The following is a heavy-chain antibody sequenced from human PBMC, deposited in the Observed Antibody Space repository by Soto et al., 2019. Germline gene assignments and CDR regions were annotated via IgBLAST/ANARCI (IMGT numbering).Heavy chain of an antibody. Sequence: GGSLRLSCAASGFTFSSYGMHWVRQAPGKGLEWVAVIWYDGSNKYYADSVKGRFTISRDNSKNTLYLQMNSLRAEDTAVYYCARDHLTYCGGDCYGLDYWGQGILVTVSS. CDR1: GFTFSSYG. D-gene: IGHD2-21*02. V-gene: IGHV3-33*01. CDR3: ARDHLTYCGGDCYGLDY. CDR2: IWYDGSNK. J-gene: IGHJ4*02.